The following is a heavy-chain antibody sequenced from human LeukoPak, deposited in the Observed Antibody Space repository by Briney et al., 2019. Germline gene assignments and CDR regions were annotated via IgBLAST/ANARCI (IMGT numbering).Heavy chain of an antibody. CDR3: ARAHTIFGVVPGGFDP. D-gene: IGHD3-3*01. CDR2: IYYSGST. CDR1: GGSISSGDYY. J-gene: IGHJ5*02. V-gene: IGHV4-30-4*08. Sequence: SETLSLTCTVSGGSISSGDYYWSWIRQPPGKGLEWIGYIYYSGSTYYNPSLKSRVTISVDTSKNQFSLKLSSVTAADTAVYYCARAHTIFGVVPGGFDPWGQGTLVTVSS.